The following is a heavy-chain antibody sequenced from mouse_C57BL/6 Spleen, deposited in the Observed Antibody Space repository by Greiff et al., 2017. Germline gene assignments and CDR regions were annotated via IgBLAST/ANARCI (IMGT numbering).Heavy chain of an antibody. Sequence: VQLVESGPGLVQPSQSLSITCTVSGFSLTSYGVHWVRQSPGKGLEWLGVIWSGGSTDYNAAFISRLSISKDNSKSQVFFKMNSLQADDTAIYYCAREGYDAWFAYWGQGTLVTVSA. D-gene: IGHD2-3*01. CDR3: AREGYDAWFAY. CDR2: IWSGGST. CDR1: GFSLTSYG. V-gene: IGHV2-2*01. J-gene: IGHJ3*01.